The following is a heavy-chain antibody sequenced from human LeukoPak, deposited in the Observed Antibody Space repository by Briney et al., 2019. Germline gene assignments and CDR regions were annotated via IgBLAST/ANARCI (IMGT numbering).Heavy chain of an antibody. CDR3: ATDDWNDVELGKNY. D-gene: IGHD1-1*01. Sequence: ASVKVSCKVSGYTLTELSMHWVRQAPGKGLEWMGGFDPEDGETIYAQKFQGRVTMTEDTSTDTAYMELSSLRSEDTAVYYCATDDWNDVELGKNYWGQGTLVTVSS. J-gene: IGHJ4*02. V-gene: IGHV1-24*01. CDR1: GYTLTELS. CDR2: FDPEDGET.